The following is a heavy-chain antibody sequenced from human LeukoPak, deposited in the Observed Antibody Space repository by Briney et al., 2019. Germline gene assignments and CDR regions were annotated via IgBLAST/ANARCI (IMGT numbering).Heavy chain of an antibody. CDR3: AREMVVVAATRYYYYYYMDV. Sequence: SQTLSLTCAISGDSVSSNSAAWNWIRQSPSRGLEWLGRTYYRSKWYNDYAVSVKSRITINPDTSKNQFPLQLNSVTPEDTAVYYCAREMVVVAATRYYYYYYMDVWGKGTTVTVSS. CDR2: TYYRSKWYN. D-gene: IGHD2-15*01. V-gene: IGHV6-1*01. CDR1: GDSVSSNSAA. J-gene: IGHJ6*03.